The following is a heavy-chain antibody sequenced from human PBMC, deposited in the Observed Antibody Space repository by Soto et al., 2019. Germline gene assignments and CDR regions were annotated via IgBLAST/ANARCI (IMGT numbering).Heavy chain of an antibody. D-gene: IGHD3-16*01. V-gene: IGHV1-8*01. CDR3: ARGASPGYYYYYYMDV. CDR1: GYIFTSYD. J-gene: IGHJ6*03. CDR2: MNPNSGNT. Sequence: VASVKVSCKASGYIFTSYDIDWVRQATGQGLEWMGWMNPNSGNTGYAQKFQGRVTMTRNTSISTAYMELSSLRSEDTAVHYCARGASPGYYYYYYMDVWGKGTTVTVSS.